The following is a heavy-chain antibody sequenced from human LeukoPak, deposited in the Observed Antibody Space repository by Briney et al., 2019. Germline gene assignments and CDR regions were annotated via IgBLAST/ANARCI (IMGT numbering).Heavy chain of an antibody. CDR3: ASRYSRGGYFDY. Sequence: PGGSLRLSCAASGFTFSSYWMSWVRQAPGKGLEWVSAISGSGGSTYYADSVMGRFTISRDNSKNTLYLQMNSLRAEDTAVYYCASRYSRGGYFDYWGQGTLVTVSS. D-gene: IGHD5-18*01. CDR2: ISGSGGST. CDR1: GFTFSSYW. J-gene: IGHJ4*02. V-gene: IGHV3-23*01.